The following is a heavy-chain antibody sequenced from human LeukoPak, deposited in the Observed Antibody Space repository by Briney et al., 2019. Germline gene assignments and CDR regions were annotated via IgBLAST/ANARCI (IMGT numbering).Heavy chain of an antibody. Sequence: GGSLRLSCAASGFTFSSYWMSWVRQAPGKGLEWVANIKQDGSEKYYVDSVKGRFTISRDNAKNSLYLQMNSLRAEDTAVYYCAKERWGGSYEGYFDYWGQGTLVTVSS. CDR1: GFTFSSYW. V-gene: IGHV3-7*03. CDR3: AKERWGGSYEGYFDY. J-gene: IGHJ4*02. D-gene: IGHD1-26*01. CDR2: IKQDGSEK.